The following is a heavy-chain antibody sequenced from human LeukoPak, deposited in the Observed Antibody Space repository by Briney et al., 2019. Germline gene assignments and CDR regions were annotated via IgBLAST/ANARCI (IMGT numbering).Heavy chain of an antibody. CDR1: GGSFSGYY. Sequence: PSETLSLTCAVYGGSFSGYYWSWIRQPPGKGLEWIGEINHSGSTNYNPSLKSRLTIPVDTSKNQFSLKLSSVTAADTAVFYCARGKGRARGRCYYDSSSYDYFDYWGQGTLVTVSS. D-gene: IGHD3-22*01. CDR2: INHSGST. J-gene: IGHJ4*02. V-gene: IGHV4-34*01. CDR3: ARGKGRARGRCYYDSSSYDYFDY.